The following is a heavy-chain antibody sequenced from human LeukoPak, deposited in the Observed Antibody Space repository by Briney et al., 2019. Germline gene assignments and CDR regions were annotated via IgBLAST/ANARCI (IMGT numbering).Heavy chain of an antibody. D-gene: IGHD2-2*02. J-gene: IGHJ4*02. Sequence: GGSLRLSCAASGFTFSSYSMNWVRQAPGKGLEWVSSISSSSSYIYYADSVKGRFTISRDNAKNSLYLQMNSLRAEDTAVYYCARDGGAINGYFDYWGQGTLVTASS. CDR3: ARDGGAINGYFDY. CDR2: ISSSSSYI. V-gene: IGHV3-21*01. CDR1: GFTFSSYS.